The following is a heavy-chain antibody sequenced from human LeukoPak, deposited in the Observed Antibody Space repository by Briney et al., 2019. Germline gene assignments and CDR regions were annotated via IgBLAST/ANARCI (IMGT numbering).Heavy chain of an antibody. D-gene: IGHD6-13*01. CDR2: IKQDESEK. Sequence: PGGSLRLSCVFSGFTFSNYWMSWVRQAPGKGLEWVANIKQDESEKHYVDSVKGRFTISRDNAKNSLYLQMNSLRAEDTAVYYCARGSARIAEDHLDYWGQGNLVTVSS. V-gene: IGHV3-7*03. J-gene: IGHJ4*02. CDR1: GFTFSNYW. CDR3: ARGSARIAEDHLDY.